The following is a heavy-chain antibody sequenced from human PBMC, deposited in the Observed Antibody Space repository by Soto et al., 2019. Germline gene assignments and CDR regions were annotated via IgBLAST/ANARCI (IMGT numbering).Heavy chain of an antibody. CDR2: IYYSGST. D-gene: IGHD2-15*01. CDR3: ARVTGVILVSYFNRYFDL. Sequence: QVQLQESGPGLVKPSETLSLTCTVSGGSISSYYWSWIRQPPGKGLEWIGYIYYSGSTNYNSSIKSRVTISVDTSKNQFSLKLCSVTAAKTAVYYCARVTGVILVSYFNRYFDLWVRGTLVTVSA. V-gene: IGHV4-59*01. CDR1: GGSISSYY. J-gene: IGHJ2*01.